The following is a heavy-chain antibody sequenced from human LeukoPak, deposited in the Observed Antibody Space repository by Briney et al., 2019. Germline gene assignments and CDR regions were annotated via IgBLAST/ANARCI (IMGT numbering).Heavy chain of an antibody. D-gene: IGHD3-10*01. Sequence: PSETLSLTCTVSGGSISSYYWNLIRQPPGKGLEWIGYIYYTGNTNYNPSLKSQVTMSVDTSKNQFSLILSSVTAADTAVYYCAARYYYGSHAFDVWGQGTMVTVSS. CDR3: AARYYYGSHAFDV. CDR2: IYYTGNT. J-gene: IGHJ3*01. V-gene: IGHV4-59*01. CDR1: GGSISSYY.